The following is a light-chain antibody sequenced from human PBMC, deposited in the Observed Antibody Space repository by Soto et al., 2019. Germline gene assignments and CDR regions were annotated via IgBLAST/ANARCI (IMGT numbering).Light chain of an antibody. J-gene: IGKJ5*01. CDR1: QSVSNN. V-gene: IGKV3-15*01. Sequence: EIVMTQSPATLSVSPGERATLSCRASQSVSNNLAWYQQKPGQAPRLLIYAASTRATGIPARFSGSGSGTEFTLTISSLQSEDFAVYHCQQCNNWPVTFGQGTRLEIK. CDR2: AAS. CDR3: QQCNNWPVT.